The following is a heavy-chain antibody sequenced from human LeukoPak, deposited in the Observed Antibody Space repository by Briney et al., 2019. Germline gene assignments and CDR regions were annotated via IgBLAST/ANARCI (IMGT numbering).Heavy chain of an antibody. J-gene: IGHJ5*02. D-gene: IGHD3-3*01. Sequence: GGSLRLSCAASGFTFSSYAMSWVRQAPGKGLEWVSAISGSGGSTYYADSVKGRFTISRDNSKNTLYLQMNNLRAEDTAVYYCAKWFRFLEWSPDWFDPWGQGTLVTVSS. V-gene: IGHV3-23*01. CDR1: GFTFSSYA. CDR3: AKWFRFLEWSPDWFDP. CDR2: ISGSGGST.